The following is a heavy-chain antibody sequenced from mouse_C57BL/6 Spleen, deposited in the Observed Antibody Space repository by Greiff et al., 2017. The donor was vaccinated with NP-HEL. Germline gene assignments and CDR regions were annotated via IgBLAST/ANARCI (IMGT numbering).Heavy chain of an antibody. CDR3: ARLYGNYPFDY. V-gene: IGHV1-69*01. D-gene: IGHD2-1*01. CDR1: GYTFTSYW. J-gene: IGHJ2*01. CDR2: IDPSDSYT. Sequence: QVQLKQPGAELVMPGASVKLSCKASGYTFTSYWMHWVKQRPGQGLEWIGEIDPSDSYTNYNQKFKGKSTLTVDKSSSTAYMQLSSLTSEDSAVYYCARLYGNYPFDYWGQGTTLTVSS.